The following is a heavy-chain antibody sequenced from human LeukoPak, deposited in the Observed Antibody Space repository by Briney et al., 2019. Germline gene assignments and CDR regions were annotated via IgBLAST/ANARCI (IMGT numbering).Heavy chain of an antibody. V-gene: IGHV3-21*01. CDR3: ASRSGGYYFDF. D-gene: IGHD1-26*01. J-gene: IGHJ4*02. CDR1: GLTFSTYN. CDR2: ISSSSSFI. Sequence: PGGSLRLSCAASGLTFSTYNMNWVRQAPGKGLEWVSSISSSSSFIYYADSVKGRFTISRDNAKNSLYLQMNSLRAEDTAVYYCASRSGGYYFDFWGQGTLVTVSS.